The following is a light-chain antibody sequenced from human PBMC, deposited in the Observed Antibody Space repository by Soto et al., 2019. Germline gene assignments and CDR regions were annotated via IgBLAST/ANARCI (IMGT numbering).Light chain of an antibody. Sequence: DVQMTQSPSSLSAFVGDRVTITCRASQGIAPYLAWFQQKPGKVPKLLIYATSTLQSGVPSRFSGSGSGTAFTITINSLQPEDVGTYYCQKYNSAPLTFGGGTKVEIK. V-gene: IGKV1-27*01. J-gene: IGKJ4*01. CDR1: QGIAPY. CDR3: QKYNSAPLT. CDR2: ATS.